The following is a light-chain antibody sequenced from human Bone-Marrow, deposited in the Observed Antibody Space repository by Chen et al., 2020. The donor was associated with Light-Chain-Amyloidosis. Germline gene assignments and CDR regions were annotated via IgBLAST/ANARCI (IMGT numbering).Light chain of an antibody. CDR2: DVS. CDR1: SSDVGGYNF. Sequence: QSALTQPASVSGSPGQSITISCTGTSSDVGGYNFVSWYQQHPGKAPKLMIYDVSNRRSGVSNRFSGSKSGNTASLTISGLQAEDEADYYCSSYTSSSTLEFGGGTKLTVL. CDR3: SSYTSSSTLE. J-gene: IGLJ3*02. V-gene: IGLV2-14*01.